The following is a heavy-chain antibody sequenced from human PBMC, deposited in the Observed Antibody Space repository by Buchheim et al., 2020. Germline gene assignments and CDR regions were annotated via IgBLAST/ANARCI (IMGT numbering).Heavy chain of an antibody. CDR1: GGSISSGSYY. J-gene: IGHJ1*01. CDR3: ARVRWYSGSGSMDH. Sequence: QVQLQESGPGLVKPSQTLSLTCTVSGGSISSGSYYWSWIRQPAGKGLEWIGRIYTSGSTNYNPSLQSRVTMSLDTSRNQFSLKLNSVTAADTAVYYCARVRWYSGSGSMDHWGQG. V-gene: IGHV4-61*02. CDR2: IYTSGST. D-gene: IGHD3-10*01.